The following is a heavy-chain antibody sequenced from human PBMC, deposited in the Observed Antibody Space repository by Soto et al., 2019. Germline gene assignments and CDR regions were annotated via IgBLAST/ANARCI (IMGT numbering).Heavy chain of an antibody. J-gene: IGHJ6*02. CDR2: IHSSGST. CDR1: GGSVSSGNYF. D-gene: IGHD4-17*01. CDR3: AILTKPTAVTTAFRGGYGLDV. Sequence: QVQLQESGPGLVKPSETLALTCTVSGGSVSSGNYFWSWIRQPPGQGLEWIGYIHSSGSTNYNPPLKSRVTISLVTSKNQFSLKLTSVTAAATAVYYCAILTKPTAVTTAFRGGYGLDVWGQGTTVAVSS. V-gene: IGHV4-61*01.